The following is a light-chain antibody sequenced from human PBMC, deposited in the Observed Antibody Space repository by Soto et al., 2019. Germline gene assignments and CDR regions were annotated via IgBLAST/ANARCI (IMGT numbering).Light chain of an antibody. CDR3: QQYNSYSPWT. CDR2: DGS. Sequence: IQMTHSPSTLSASVGASVAITCRDGRKFSSWDAGYQQKPGKAPTLLXYDGSSLESGVPSTFGGSGCGTEFALTISSLQPDDFVTYYCQQYNSYSPWTFGQGTKVDIK. J-gene: IGKJ1*01. CDR1: RKFSSW. V-gene: IGKV1-5*01.